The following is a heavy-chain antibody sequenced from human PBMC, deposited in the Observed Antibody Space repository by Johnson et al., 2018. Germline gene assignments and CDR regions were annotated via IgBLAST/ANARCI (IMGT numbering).Heavy chain of an antibody. CDR1: GFTFSTYG. V-gene: IGHV3-33*01. CDR3: ARDEGDAFDI. CDR2: IWYDGSNK. Sequence: QVQLGESGGGVVQPGRSLRLSCAASGFTFSTYGMHWVRQAPGKGLEWVAVIWYDGSNKYYVDSVKGRFTISRDNSKNTRYLQMNSLRAEDTAVYYCARDEGDAFDIWVQGTMVTVSS. J-gene: IGHJ3*02.